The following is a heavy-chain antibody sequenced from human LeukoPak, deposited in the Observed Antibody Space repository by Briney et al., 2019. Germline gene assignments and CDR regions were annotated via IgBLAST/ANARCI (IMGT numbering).Heavy chain of an antibody. D-gene: IGHD1-14*01. CDR3: ASGPSIRESGTRGFVAFDY. CDR2: IYHSGST. J-gene: IGHJ4*02. Sequence: PSGTLSLTCAVSGGSISSSNWWSWVRQPPGKGLEWIGEIYHSGSTNYNPSLKSRVTISVDKSKNQFSLKLSSVTAADTAVYYCASGPSIRESGTRGFVAFDYWGQGTLVTVSS. CDR1: GGSISSSNW. V-gene: IGHV4-4*02.